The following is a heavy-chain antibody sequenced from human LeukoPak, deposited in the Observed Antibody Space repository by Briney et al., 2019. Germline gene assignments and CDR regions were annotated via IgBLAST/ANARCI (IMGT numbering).Heavy chain of an antibody. CDR2: IDTSSSTM. CDR3: ARESGDYGDYELISRFEFDY. V-gene: IGHV3-48*04. J-gene: IGHJ4*02. CDR1: GLTFSKYS. Sequence: PGGSLRLSCAASGLTFSKYSMTWVRQAPGKGLEWVSFIDTSSSTMYYTDSVKGRFTISRDNAKNSLYLQMNSLRAEDTAVYYCARESGDYGDYELISRFEFDYWGQGTLVTVSS. D-gene: IGHD4-17*01.